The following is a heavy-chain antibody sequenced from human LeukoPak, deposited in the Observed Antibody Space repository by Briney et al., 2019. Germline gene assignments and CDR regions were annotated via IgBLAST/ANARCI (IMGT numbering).Heavy chain of an antibody. D-gene: IGHD6-6*01. V-gene: IGHV4-59*12. Sequence: SSETLSLTCTVSGGSISSYYWNWIRQPPGKGLEWIGYIYYSGTTNYNPSLKSRVSMSVDTSKNQFSLKLSSMTAADTAVYYYAREIDSSSSAIDFDYWGQGTLVTVSS. CDR2: IYYSGTT. CDR1: GGSISSYY. CDR3: AREIDSSSSAIDFDY. J-gene: IGHJ4*02.